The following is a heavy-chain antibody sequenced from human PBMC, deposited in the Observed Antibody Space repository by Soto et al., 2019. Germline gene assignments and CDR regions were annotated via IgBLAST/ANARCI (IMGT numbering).Heavy chain of an antibody. D-gene: IGHD1-7*01. J-gene: IGHJ5*02. CDR1: GGSISTSSYY. V-gene: IGHV4-39*02. CDR2: IDYSGST. Sequence: QLHLQESGPGLVKPSETLSLTCIVSGGSISTSSYYWGWVRQPPGKGLEWVGSIDYSGSTYYNPSLQSRVTIFVATSNNQCSLRLNSVTAADTAVYYCAREWNYHGEGWFDPWGQGTLVTVSS. CDR3: AREWNYHGEGWFDP.